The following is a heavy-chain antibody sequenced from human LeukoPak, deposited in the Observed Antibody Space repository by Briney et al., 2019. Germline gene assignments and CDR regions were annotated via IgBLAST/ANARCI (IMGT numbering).Heavy chain of an antibody. CDR1: GGTFSSYA. V-gene: IGHV1-69*13. Sequence: SVKVSCKASGGTFSSYAISWVRQAPGQGLEWMGGIIPIFGTANYAHKFQGRVTITADESTSTAYTELSSLRSEDTAVYYCARERRSSGSYHDYWGQGTLLTVSS. J-gene: IGHJ4*02. D-gene: IGHD1-26*01. CDR3: ARERRSSGSYHDY. CDR2: IIPIFGTA.